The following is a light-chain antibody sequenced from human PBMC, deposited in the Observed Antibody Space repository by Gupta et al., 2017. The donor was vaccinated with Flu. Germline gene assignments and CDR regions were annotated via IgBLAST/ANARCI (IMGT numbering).Light chain of an antibody. CDR3: LSEDSSGTWV. J-gene: IGLJ3*02. Sequence: SYELTQPPSVSASLGQMARITCSGEALPKKYAYWYQQKPGQFPVLLIYKDSERPSGIPGRFSGSSSGTIATFTISGGQAEDEADYYCLSEDSSGTWVFGGGTKLTVL. CDR2: KDS. V-gene: IGLV3-16*01. CDR1: ALPKKY.